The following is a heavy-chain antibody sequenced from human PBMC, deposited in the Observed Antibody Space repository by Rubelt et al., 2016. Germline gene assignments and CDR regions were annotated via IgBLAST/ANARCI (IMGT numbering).Heavy chain of an antibody. Sequence: EVQLVESGGGLVQPGGSLRLSCAASGFTVSSNYMSWVRQAPGKGLEWVSVIYSGGSSHYADSVKGRFTISRDNSKNTVYLQLNSLRAEDTAIYYCARVGYSSGWIRNWGQGTLVTVSS. CDR3: ARVGYSSGWIRN. D-gene: IGHD6-19*01. CDR2: IYSGGSS. V-gene: IGHV3-66*01. J-gene: IGHJ4*02. CDR1: GFTVSSNY.